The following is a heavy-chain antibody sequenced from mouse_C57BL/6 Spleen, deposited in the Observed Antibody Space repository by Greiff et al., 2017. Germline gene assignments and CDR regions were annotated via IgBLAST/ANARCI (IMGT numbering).Heavy chain of an antibody. CDR3: ARFYYGSSYDYFDY. D-gene: IGHD1-1*01. V-gene: IGHV1-59*01. J-gene: IGHJ2*01. Sequence: QVQLQQSGAELVRPGTSVKLSCKASGYTFTSYWMHWVKLRPGQGLEWIGVIDPSDSYTNYNQKFKGKATLTVDTSSSTAYMQLSSLTSEDSAVYYCARFYYGSSYDYFDYWGQGTTLTVSS. CDR1: GYTFTSYW. CDR2: IDPSDSYT.